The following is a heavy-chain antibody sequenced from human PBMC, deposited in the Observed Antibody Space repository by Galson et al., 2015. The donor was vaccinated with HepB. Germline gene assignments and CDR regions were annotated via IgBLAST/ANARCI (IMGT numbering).Heavy chain of an antibody. CDR1: GFTFTDYW. CDR3: VNSRGAAFDS. V-gene: IGHV3-7*02. D-gene: IGHD2-21*01. J-gene: IGHJ3*01. Sequence: SLRLSCAASGFTFTDYWMSWVRQTPGKGLEWVANIKEDGSEKNCVNSVKGRFSISRDNANNSLYLQMKSLRPEDTAVYCCVNSRGAAFDSWGRGTLVTVSS. CDR2: IKEDGSEK.